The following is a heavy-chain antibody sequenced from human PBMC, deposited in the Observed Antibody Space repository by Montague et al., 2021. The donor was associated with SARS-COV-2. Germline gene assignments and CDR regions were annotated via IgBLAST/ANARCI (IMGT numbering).Heavy chain of an antibody. V-gene: IGHV4-4*02. J-gene: IGHJ6*02. Sequence: SETLSLTCTVSGGSISSSNWWSWVRQPPGKGLEWIGEIYHSGSTNYNPSLKSRVTISVDKSKNQFSLKLSAVTAADTAVYYCARSRGNLQWPFYYYYGVDVWGQGTTVTASS. CDR2: IYHSGST. CDR3: ARSRGNLQWPFYYYYGVDV. D-gene: IGHD6-19*01. CDR1: GGSISSSNW.